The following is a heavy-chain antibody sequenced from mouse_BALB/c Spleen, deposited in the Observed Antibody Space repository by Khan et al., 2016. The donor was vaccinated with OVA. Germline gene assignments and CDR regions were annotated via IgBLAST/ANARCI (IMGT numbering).Heavy chain of an antibody. CDR3: ARTARIKY. CDR1: GYSITSGYG. V-gene: IGHV3-2*02. CDR2: ISYSGST. D-gene: IGHD1-2*01. Sequence: EVELVESGPGLVKPSQSLSLTCTVTGYSITSGYGWNWIRQFPGNKLEWMGFISYSGSTNYNPSLKSRISITRDTSKNQFFLQLNSVTTEDTATYCWARTARIKYWGQGTTLTVSS. J-gene: IGHJ2*01.